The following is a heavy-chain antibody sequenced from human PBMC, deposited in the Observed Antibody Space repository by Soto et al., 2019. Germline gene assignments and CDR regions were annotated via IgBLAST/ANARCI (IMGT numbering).Heavy chain of an antibody. CDR3: ARDFTPALTPGDDFDY. D-gene: IGHD2-15*01. V-gene: IGHV3-48*01. CDR2: ISSSSTTI. CDR1: GFTFSSYS. J-gene: IGHJ4*02. Sequence: GGSLRLSCAASGFTFSSYSMNWVRQAPGKGLEWLSYISSSSTTIYYADSMKGRFTISRDNAKNSLYLQMNNLGAEDSGRYYCARDFTPALTPGDDFDYWGQGMLVTVSS.